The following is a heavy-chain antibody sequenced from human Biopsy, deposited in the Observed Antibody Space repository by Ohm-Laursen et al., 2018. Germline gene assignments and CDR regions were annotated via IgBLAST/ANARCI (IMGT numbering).Heavy chain of an antibody. Sequence: SVKVSCKASGSTFSSYSISWVRQAPGEGLEWMGGIIAVSGLVNYAPKFQGRVSITADKSTTTAYMELSNLKSEDTAVYYCATPFQYYDSWGGYPPFDHWGQGTLVTVSS. J-gene: IGHJ4*02. D-gene: IGHD3-3*01. CDR2: IIAVSGLV. V-gene: IGHV1-69*10. CDR1: GSTFSSYS. CDR3: ATPFQYYDSWGGYPPFDH.